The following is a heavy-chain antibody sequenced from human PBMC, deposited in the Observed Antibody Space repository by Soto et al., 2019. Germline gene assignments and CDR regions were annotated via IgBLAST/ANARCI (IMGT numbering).Heavy chain of an antibody. J-gene: IGHJ4*02. V-gene: IGHV4-59*02. CDR2: VYYSGST. CDR1: GDSVNSYY. CDR3: ARIGGYHGPLDY. Sequence: SETLSLTCTVTGDSVNSYYWSLMRQPPGKGLECMGYVYYSGSTNYNPSLKSRVTISVDTSKNQISLRLKSVTAADTAVYYCARIGGYHGPLDYWGQGTPVTVSS. D-gene: IGHD3-16*02.